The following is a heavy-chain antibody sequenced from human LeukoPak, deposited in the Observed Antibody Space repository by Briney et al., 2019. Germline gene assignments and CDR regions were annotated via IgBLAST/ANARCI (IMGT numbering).Heavy chain of an antibody. CDR3: ASIHGHWGFAY. CDR2: IYYSGST. CDR1: GGSISSYY. Sequence: PSETLSLTCTVSGGSISSYYWSWIRQPPGKGLEWIGYIYYSGSTNYNPSLKSRVTISVDTSKNQFSLKLSSVTAADTAVYYCASIHGHWGFAYWGQGTLVTVSS. D-gene: IGHD7-27*01. J-gene: IGHJ4*02. V-gene: IGHV4-59*08.